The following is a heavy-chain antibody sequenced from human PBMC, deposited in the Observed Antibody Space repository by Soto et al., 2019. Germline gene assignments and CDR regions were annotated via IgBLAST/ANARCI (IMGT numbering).Heavy chain of an antibody. CDR3: AREITRALRYAFDI. CDR2: IWYDGSNK. Sequence: PGGSLRLSCAASGFTFSSYGMHWVRQAPGKGLEWVAVIWYDGSNKYYADSVKGRFTISRDNSKNTLYLQMNGLRAEDTAVYYCAREITRALRYAFDIWGQGTMVTVSS. D-gene: IGHD1-20*01. J-gene: IGHJ3*02. CDR1: GFTFSSYG. V-gene: IGHV3-33*01.